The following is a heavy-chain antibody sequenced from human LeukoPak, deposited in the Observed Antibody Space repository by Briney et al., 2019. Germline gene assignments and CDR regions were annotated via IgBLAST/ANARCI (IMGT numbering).Heavy chain of an antibody. CDR3: ASSWWGRNYYDSSGYFNWFDP. J-gene: IGHJ5*02. CDR1: GGTFSSYA. CDR2: IIPIFGTA. Sequence: GSSVKVSCKASGGTFSSYAISWVQQAPGQGLEWMGGIIPIFGTANYAQKFQGRVTITTDESTSTAYMELSSLRSEDTAVYYCASSWWGRNYYDSSGYFNWFDPWGQGTLVTVSS. D-gene: IGHD3-22*01. V-gene: IGHV1-69*05.